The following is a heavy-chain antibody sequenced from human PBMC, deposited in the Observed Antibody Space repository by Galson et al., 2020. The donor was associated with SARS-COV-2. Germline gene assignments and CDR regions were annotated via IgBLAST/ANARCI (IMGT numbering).Heavy chain of an antibody. Sequence: ALHGESLKISCAASGFTFSSYWMHWVRQDPGKGLVWVSRIYSAGSSTSYADSVKGRFTISGDNAKNTLYLQMNSLRAEDTAVYYCARGDMGNDYFDYWGQGTLVTVSS. CDR1: GFTFSSYW. J-gene: IGHJ4*02. CDR2: IYSAGSST. D-gene: IGHD7-27*01. CDR3: ARGDMGNDYFDY. V-gene: IGHV3-74*01.